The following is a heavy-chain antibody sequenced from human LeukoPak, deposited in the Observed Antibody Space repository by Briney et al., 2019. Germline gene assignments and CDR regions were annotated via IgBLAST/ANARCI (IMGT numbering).Heavy chain of an antibody. J-gene: IGHJ5*02. CDR3: AGNGLVEAATTGGYFDP. CDR1: GFTFSSYS. V-gene: IGHV3-21*01. D-gene: IGHD6-25*01. Sequence: GGSLRLSCAASGFTFSSYSMNWVRQAPGKGLEWVSSISSSSSYIYYADSVKGRFTISRDNSKNTLYLQMNRLKDEDTAVYYCAGNGLVEAATTGGYFDPWGQGTLVTVSS. CDR2: ISSSSSYI.